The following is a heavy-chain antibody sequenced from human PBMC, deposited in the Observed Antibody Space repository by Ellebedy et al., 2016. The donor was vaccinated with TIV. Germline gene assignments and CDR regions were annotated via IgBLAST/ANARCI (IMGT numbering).Heavy chain of an antibody. V-gene: IGHV5-51*01. D-gene: IGHD2-21*01. CDR1: GYSFTSYW. CDR3: ARSAGGVVITRCFDF. Sequence: GESLKISCKVSGYSFTSYWIGWVRQMSGKGPEWMGIIYPSDSDTRYSPSFQGQVTISADKSINTAYLQWSSLRASDTAIYFCARSAGGVVITRCFDFWGQGTLVTVSS. CDR2: IYPSDSDT. J-gene: IGHJ4*02.